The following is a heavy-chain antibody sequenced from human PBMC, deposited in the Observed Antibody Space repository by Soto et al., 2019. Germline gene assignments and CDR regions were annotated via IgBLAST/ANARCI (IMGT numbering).Heavy chain of an antibody. Sequence: GGSLRLSCGASAFSFSHYAMHWVRQAPGKGLECVAVISYDGNIKRYADSVKGRFTISRDNSENTLYLQMNSLRPEDTAVYYCARAGYCSGGRCYSPYYYSYGMDVWGQGTTVTVSS. J-gene: IGHJ6*02. V-gene: IGHV3-30-3*01. CDR3: ARAGYCSGGRCYSPYYYSYGMDV. CDR1: AFSFSHYA. CDR2: ISYDGNIK. D-gene: IGHD2-15*01.